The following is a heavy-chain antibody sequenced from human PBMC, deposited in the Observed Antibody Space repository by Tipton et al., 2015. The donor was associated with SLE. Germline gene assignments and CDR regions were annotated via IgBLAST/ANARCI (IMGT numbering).Heavy chain of an antibody. CDR3: AKDAAVHYYDWSGPQALDY. CDR2: IFGAGTT. V-gene: IGHV3-23*01. Sequence: SLRLSCAASGFIFSDYAMSWVRQAPGKGLEWVSTIFGAGTTYYADSVKGRFTVSRDNSKNTLSLQMTSLRLEDTAVYYCAKDAAVHYYDWSGPQALDYWGQGPLVPVSS. CDR1: GFIFSDYA. D-gene: IGHD3-22*01. J-gene: IGHJ4*02.